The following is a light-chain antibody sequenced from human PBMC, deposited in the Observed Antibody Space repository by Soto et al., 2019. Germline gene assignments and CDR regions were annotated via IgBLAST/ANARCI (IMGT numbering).Light chain of an antibody. CDR3: SSYTSSSIVV. CDR1: SSDVGGYNY. J-gene: IGLJ2*01. Sequence: QSALTQPASVSGSPGQSITISCTGTSSDVGGYNYVSWYQQHPGKAPKLMIYDVSNRPSGVSNRFSGSESGNTASLTISGLQAEDEADYYCSSYTSSSIVVFGGGTQLTVL. V-gene: IGLV2-14*01. CDR2: DVS.